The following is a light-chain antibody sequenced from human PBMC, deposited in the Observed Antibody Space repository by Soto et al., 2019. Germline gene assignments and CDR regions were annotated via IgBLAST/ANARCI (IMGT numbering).Light chain of an antibody. CDR2: DAS. Sequence: EIVMTQSPGTLSVSPGERATLSCRASQSVRSKLAWYQQKPGQAPRLLIYDASTRATGIPARFSGSGSGTEFTLPISSLQSEVFAVYYCQQYNNWPPITFGQGTRLEIK. CDR1: QSVRSK. CDR3: QQYNNWPPIT. V-gene: IGKV3-15*01. J-gene: IGKJ5*01.